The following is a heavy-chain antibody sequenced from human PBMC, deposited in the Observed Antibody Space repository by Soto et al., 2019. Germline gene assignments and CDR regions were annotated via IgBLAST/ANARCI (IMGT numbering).Heavy chain of an antibody. D-gene: IGHD3-3*01. Sequence: SETLSLTCTVSGGSISSGGYYWSWIRQHPGKGLEWIGYIYYSGSTYYNPSLKSRVTISVDTSKNQFSLKLSSVTAADTAVYYCARGAIFGVVIANWFDPWGQGTLVTVSS. CDR1: GGSISSGGYY. V-gene: IGHV4-31*03. CDR3: ARGAIFGVVIANWFDP. CDR2: IYYSGST. J-gene: IGHJ5*02.